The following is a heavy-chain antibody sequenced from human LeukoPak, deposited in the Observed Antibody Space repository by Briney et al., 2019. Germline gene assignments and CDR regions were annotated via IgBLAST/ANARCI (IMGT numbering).Heavy chain of an antibody. J-gene: IGHJ4*02. D-gene: IGHD6-19*01. CDR3: AKDPSSGWYKADY. CDR2: ISYDGSNK. CDR1: GFTVSSNY. Sequence: GGSLRLSCAASGFTVSSNYMSWVRQAPGKGLEWVAVISYDGSNKYYADSVKGRFTISRDNSKNTLYLQMNSLRAEDTAVYYCAKDPSSGWYKADYWGQGTLVTVSS. V-gene: IGHV3-30*18.